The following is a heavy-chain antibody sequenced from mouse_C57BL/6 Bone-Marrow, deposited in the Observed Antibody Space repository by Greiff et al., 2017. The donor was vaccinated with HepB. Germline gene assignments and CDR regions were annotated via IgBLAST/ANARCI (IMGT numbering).Heavy chain of an antibody. J-gene: IGHJ4*01. Sequence: QVQLQQSGPELVKPGASVKISCKASGYAFSSYWMNWVKQRPGKGLEWIGQIYPGDGDTNYNGKFKGKATLTADKFSSTAYMKRSSLTSEDSAVYFCARSRDSARNYSAMDSWGQGTSDTVSS. CDR1: GYAFSSYW. D-gene: IGHD6-1*01. CDR2: IYPGDGDT. V-gene: IGHV1-80*01. CDR3: ARSRDSARNYSAMDS.